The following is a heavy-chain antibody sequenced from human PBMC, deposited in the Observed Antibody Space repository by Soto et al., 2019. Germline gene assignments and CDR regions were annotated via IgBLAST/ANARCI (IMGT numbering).Heavy chain of an antibody. Sequence: EVQLLESGGGLVQPGGSLRLSCAASGFTFSSYAMSWVRQAPGKGLEWVSAISGSGGSTYYADSVKGRFTISRDNSKNPLYLQMNSLRAEDTAVYYCAKDTEYQDWTIHDYWGQGTLVTVSS. CDR2: ISGSGGST. CDR3: AKDTEYQDWTIHDY. CDR1: GFTFSSYA. J-gene: IGHJ4*02. D-gene: IGHD2-2*01. V-gene: IGHV3-23*01.